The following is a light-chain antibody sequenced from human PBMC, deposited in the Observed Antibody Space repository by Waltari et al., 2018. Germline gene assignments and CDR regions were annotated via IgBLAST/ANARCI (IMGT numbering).Light chain of an antibody. CDR2: EVT. V-gene: IGLV2-23*02. CDR1: SSDVGNYDL. J-gene: IGLJ1*01. CDR3: CSYAGLGIYV. Sequence: QSGLTQPASVSGSPGQSITMSCTGTSSDVGNYDLVSWYQQYPGKAPKLMVYEVTRLSSGVSDRFSGSKSGNTASLTIYGLQSEDEADYYCCSYAGLGIYVFGTGTKVTVL.